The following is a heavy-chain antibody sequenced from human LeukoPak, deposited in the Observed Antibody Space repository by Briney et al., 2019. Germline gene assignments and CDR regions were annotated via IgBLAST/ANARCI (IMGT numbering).Heavy chain of an antibody. D-gene: IGHD2-2*01. CDR1: GGSISSGGYC. J-gene: IGHJ5*02. CDR3: ARAFIVVVPAAIPRTGGWFDP. V-gene: IGHV4-31*03. CDR2: IYYSGST. Sequence: SETLSLTCTVSGGSISSGGYCWSWIRQHPGKGLEWIGYIYYSGSTYYNPSLKSRVTISVDTSKNQFSLKLSSVTAADTAVYYCARAFIVVVPAAIPRTGGWFDPWGQGTLVTVSS.